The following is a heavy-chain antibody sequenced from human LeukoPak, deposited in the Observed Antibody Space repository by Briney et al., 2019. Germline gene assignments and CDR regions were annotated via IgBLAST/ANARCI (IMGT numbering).Heavy chain of an antibody. Sequence: GGSLRLSCAASGFTFSSYAMSWVRQAPGKGLEWVSSVAGSGGRTFYADSVKGRFTISRDNSKNALYLQVNSLRAEDTAVYYCAKDWRQQLVIGYWGQGTLVTVSS. D-gene: IGHD6-13*01. CDR1: GFTFSSYA. V-gene: IGHV3-23*01. J-gene: IGHJ4*02. CDR3: AKDWRQQLVIGY. CDR2: VAGSGGRT.